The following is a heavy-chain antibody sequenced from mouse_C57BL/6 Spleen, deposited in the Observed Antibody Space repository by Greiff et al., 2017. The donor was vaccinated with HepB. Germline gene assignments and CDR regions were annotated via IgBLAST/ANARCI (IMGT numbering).Heavy chain of an antibody. D-gene: IGHD1-1*01. Sequence: EVKLVESGPGLVKPSQSLSLTCSVTGYSITSGYYWNWIRQFPGNKLEWMGYISYDGSNNYNPSLKNRISITRDTSKNQFFLKLNSVTTEDTATYYCARNYGSGGYFDVWGTGTTVTVSS. CDR2: ISYDGSN. CDR3: ARNYGSGGYFDV. V-gene: IGHV3-6*01. CDR1: GYSITSGYY. J-gene: IGHJ1*03.